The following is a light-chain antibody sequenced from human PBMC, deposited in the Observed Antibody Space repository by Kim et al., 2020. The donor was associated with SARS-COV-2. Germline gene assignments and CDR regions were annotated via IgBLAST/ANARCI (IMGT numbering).Light chain of an antibody. J-gene: IGLJ3*02. CDR1: SGSIASNY. Sequence: GKMVTIACTRSSGSIASNYVQWYQQRPGSAPTTVIYEDNQRPSGVPDRFSGSIDSSSNSASLTISGLKTEDEADYYCQSYDSSSWVFGGGTQLTVL. CDR2: EDN. CDR3: QSYDSSSWV. V-gene: IGLV6-57*03.